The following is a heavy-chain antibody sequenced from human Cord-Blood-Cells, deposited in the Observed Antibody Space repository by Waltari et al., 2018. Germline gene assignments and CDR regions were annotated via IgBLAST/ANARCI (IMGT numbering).Heavy chain of an antibody. D-gene: IGHD4-17*01. CDR3: ARDKTYGDYYYYGMDV. CDR1: GGTFSSYA. V-gene: IGHV1-69*06. J-gene: IGHJ6*02. Sequence: QVQLVQSGAEVKKPGSSVKVSCKASGGTFSSYAISWVRQAPGQGLEWMGGIIPIFGTANYAQKFQGRVTITADKSTSAAYMELSSLRSEDTAVYYCARDKTYGDYYYYGMDVWGQGTTVTVSS. CDR2: IIPIFGTA.